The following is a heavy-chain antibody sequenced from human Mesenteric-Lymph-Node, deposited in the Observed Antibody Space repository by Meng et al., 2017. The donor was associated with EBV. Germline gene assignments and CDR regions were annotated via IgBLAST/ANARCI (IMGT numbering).Heavy chain of an antibody. J-gene: IGHJ4*02. CDR3: ARGGASDYCTGGVCYLWDY. V-gene: IGHV4-59*01. CDR2: IYYSGST. Sequence: QGPLQGSSLASVDPRVTLSPDRNGLCRSIRSYLWSWTPPPQCKGLEWIGYIYYSGSTNYNRSLKSRVTISVDTSKNQFSLKLSFVTAADTVVYYCARGGASDYCTGGVCYLWDYWGQGTLVTVSS. D-gene: IGHD2-8*02. CDR1: CRSIRSYL.